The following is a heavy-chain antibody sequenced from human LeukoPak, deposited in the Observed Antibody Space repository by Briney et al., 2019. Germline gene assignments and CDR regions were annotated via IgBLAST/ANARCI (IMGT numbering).Heavy chain of an antibody. Sequence: GAPVKVSCKASGYTFTGYYMHWVRQAPGQGLEWVGWIYANSGGTHYAPQFRGRVTMTRDTSISTAYMELSSLTSDDTAVYYCVRDKSGSWTYDYWGQGTLVTVSS. CDR3: VRDKSGSWTYDY. V-gene: IGHV1-2*02. J-gene: IGHJ4*02. CDR2: IYANSGGT. D-gene: IGHD6-13*01. CDR1: GYTFTGYY.